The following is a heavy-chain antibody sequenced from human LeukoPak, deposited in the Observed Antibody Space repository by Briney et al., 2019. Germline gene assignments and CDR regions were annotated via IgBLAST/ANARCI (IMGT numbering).Heavy chain of an antibody. CDR1: GFTFSSYS. V-gene: IGHV3-21*04. CDR2: ISSSSSYI. Sequence: GGSLRLSCVASGFTFSSYSMNWGRQAPGKGLEWVSSISSSSSYIYYADSVKGRFTFSRDNAKNSLSLQMNSLRAEDTAVYYCAIAGYSYTNAGDYFDYWGQGTLVTLSS. D-gene: IGHD5-18*01. J-gene: IGHJ4*02. CDR3: AIAGYSYTNAGDYFDY.